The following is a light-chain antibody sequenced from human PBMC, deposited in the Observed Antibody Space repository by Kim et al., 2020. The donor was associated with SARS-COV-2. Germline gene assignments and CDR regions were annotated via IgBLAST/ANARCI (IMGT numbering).Light chain of an antibody. CDR2: AAS. CDR3: QRGYSTPWT. CDR1: QSISSY. V-gene: IGKV1-39*01. J-gene: IGKJ1*01. Sequence: DIQMTQSPSSLSASVGDRVTITCRASQSISSYLNWYQQKPGKAPKLLIYAASSLQSGVPSRFRGSGSGTDFTLTISSLQPEDFATYYCQRGYSTPWTFGQGTKVEIK.